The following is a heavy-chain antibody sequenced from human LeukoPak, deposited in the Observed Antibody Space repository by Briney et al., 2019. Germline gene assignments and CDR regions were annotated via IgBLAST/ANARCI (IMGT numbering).Heavy chain of an antibody. CDR1: GFTFSSYS. D-gene: IGHD3-10*01. CDR2: ISSSSSYI. V-gene: IGHV3-21*01. CDR3: ARERSGSDYGMDV. J-gene: IGHJ6*04. Sequence: GGSLRLSCAASGFTFSSYSMNWVRQAPGKGLEWVSSISSSSSYIYYADSVKGRFTISRDNAKNSLYLQMNSLRAEDTAVYYCARERSGSDYGMDVWGKGTTVTVSS.